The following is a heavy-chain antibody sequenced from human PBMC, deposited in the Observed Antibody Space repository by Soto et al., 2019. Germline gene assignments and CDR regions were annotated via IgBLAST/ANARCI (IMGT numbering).Heavy chain of an antibody. V-gene: IGHV3-23*01. CDR2: ISGSGGST. Sequence: GGSLRLSCAASGFTFSSYAMSWVRQAPGKGLEWVSAISGSGGSTYYADSVKGRFTISRDNSKSTLYLQMNSLRAEDTAVYYCAKDERGIAAAGTDYFDYWGQGTLVTVAS. CDR3: AKDERGIAAAGTDYFDY. D-gene: IGHD6-13*01. CDR1: GFTFSSYA. J-gene: IGHJ4*02.